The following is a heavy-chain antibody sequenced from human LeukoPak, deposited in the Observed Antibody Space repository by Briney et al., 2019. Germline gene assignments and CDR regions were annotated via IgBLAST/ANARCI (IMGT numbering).Heavy chain of an antibody. CDR3: AKPGSIAAAGTSAHFDY. CDR2: IRYDGSNK. CDR1: GFTFSSYG. V-gene: IGHV3-30*02. J-gene: IGHJ4*02. D-gene: IGHD6-13*01. Sequence: GGSLRLSCEASGFTFSSYGMHWVRQAPGKGLEWVAFIRYDGSNKYYADSVKGRFTISRDNSKNTLYLQMNSLRAEDTAVYYCAKPGSIAAAGTSAHFDYWGQGTLVTVSS.